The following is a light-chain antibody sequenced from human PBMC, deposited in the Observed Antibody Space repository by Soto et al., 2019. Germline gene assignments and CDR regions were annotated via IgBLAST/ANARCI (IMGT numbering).Light chain of an antibody. J-gene: IGKJ4*01. CDR3: QQYGSSPLT. CDR1: QSVSSSY. V-gene: IGKV3-20*01. CDR2: GAS. Sequence: EIVLTPSPGTLALSPGERATLSSSASQSVSSSYLAWYQQKPGQAPRLLIYGASSRATGIPDRFSGSGSGTDFTLTISRLEPEDFAVYYCQQYGSSPLTFGGGTKVDIK.